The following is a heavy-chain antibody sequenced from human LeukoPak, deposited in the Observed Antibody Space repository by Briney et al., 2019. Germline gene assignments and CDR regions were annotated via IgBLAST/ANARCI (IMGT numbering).Heavy chain of an antibody. J-gene: IGHJ4*02. Sequence: PGGSLRLSCAASGFTFSSYSMNWVRQAPGKGLEWVSSISSSSSYIYYADSVKGRFTIFRDNAKNSLYLQMNSLRAEDTAVYYCARDDWEYSSGWPNYWGQGTLVTVSS. D-gene: IGHD6-19*01. CDR3: ARDDWEYSSGWPNY. CDR2: ISSSSSYI. CDR1: GFTFSSYS. V-gene: IGHV3-21*01.